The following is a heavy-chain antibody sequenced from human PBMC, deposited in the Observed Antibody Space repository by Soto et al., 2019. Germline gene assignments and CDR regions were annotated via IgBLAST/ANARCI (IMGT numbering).Heavy chain of an antibody. CDR3: AKARRITMIVVAAGVDY. V-gene: IGHV3-23*01. Sequence: QTGGSLRLSCAASGFTFSSYAMSWVRQAPGKGLEWVSAISGSGGSTYYADSVKGRFTISRDNSKNTLYLQMNSLRAEDTAVYYCAKARRITMIVVAAGVDYSGQGTLVTVSS. D-gene: IGHD3-22*01. CDR2: ISGSGGST. CDR1: GFTFSSYA. J-gene: IGHJ4*02.